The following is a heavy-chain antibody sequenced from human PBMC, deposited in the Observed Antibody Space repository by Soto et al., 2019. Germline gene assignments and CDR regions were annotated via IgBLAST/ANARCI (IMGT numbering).Heavy chain of an antibody. Sequence: QERLVQSGAEVRKPGSSVKVSCKVTGGTSTRYAINWVRQAPGQGLEWMGGIVPMFGTSKYAQKFQGRVTITADTSTTMASMELRSLRSEETAVYYCTRGSEYDFWSGYLWGQGTLVSVSS. V-gene: IGHV1-69*06. J-gene: IGHJ4*02. CDR1: GGTSTRYA. D-gene: IGHD3-3*01. CDR3: TRGSEYDFWSGYL. CDR2: IVPMFGTS.